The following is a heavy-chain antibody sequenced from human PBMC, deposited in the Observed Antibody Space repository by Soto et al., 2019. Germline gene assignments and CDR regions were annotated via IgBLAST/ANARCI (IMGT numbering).Heavy chain of an antibody. J-gene: IGHJ5*02. CDR2: IIPIFGTA. Sequence: ASVKVSCKASGGTFSSYAISWVRQAPGQGLEWMGGIIPIFGTANYAQKFQGRVTITADESTSTAYMELSSLRSEDTAVYYCASLSSGYSSSWYWFDPWGQGTLVTVSS. D-gene: IGHD6-13*01. V-gene: IGHV1-69*13. CDR3: ASLSSGYSSSWYWFDP. CDR1: GGTFSSYA.